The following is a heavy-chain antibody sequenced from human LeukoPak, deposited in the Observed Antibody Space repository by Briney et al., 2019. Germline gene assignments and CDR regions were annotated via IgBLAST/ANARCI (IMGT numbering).Heavy chain of an antibody. D-gene: IGHD6-19*01. Sequence: GGSLRLSYAAAGFTFDDYGISWVRHAPGKWLEWVSGINWNGGSTVYADAVKGRFTIYRDNAKNSLSLQMNSLRAEDTALYQCARGESSGWYLVFDYWGQGTLVTVSS. V-gene: IGHV3-20*01. CDR3: ARGESSGWYLVFDY. CDR1: GFTFDDYG. CDR2: INWNGGST. J-gene: IGHJ4*02.